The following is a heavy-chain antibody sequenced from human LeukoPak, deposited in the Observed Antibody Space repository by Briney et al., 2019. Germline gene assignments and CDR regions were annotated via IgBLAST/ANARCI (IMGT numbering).Heavy chain of an antibody. J-gene: IGHJ3*02. D-gene: IGHD3-22*01. CDR2: INPSGGST. Sequence: APVKVSCKASGYTFTSYYMHWVRQAPGQGLEWMGIINPSGGSTSYAQKFQGRVTMTRDTSTSTVYMELSSLRSEDTAVYYCARDRGYDSSDNDAFDIWGQGTMVTVSS. CDR3: ARDRGYDSSDNDAFDI. V-gene: IGHV1-46*01. CDR1: GYTFTSYY.